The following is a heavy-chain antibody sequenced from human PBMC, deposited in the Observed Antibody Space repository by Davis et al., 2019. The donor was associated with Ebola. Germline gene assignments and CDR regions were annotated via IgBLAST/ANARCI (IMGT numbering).Heavy chain of an antibody. CDR2: IYPGDSDT. J-gene: IGHJ4*02. CDR3: ARLVAGTRLSHPGRQYYFDY. D-gene: IGHD6-19*01. Sequence: GESLKISCKGSGYSFTSYWIGWVRQVPGKGLEWMGIIYPGDSDTRYSPSFQGQVTISADKSISTAYLQWSSLKASDTAMYYCARLVAGTRLSHPGRQYYFDYWGQGTLVTVSS. CDR1: GYSFTSYW. V-gene: IGHV5-51*01.